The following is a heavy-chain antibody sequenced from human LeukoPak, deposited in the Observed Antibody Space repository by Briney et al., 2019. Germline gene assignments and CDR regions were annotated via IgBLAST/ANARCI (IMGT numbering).Heavy chain of an antibody. Sequence: SVKVSCKASGYTFTSYDISWVRQATGQGLEWMGGIIPIFGTANYAQKFQGRVTITADKSTSTAYMELSSLRSEDTAVYYCARAGIVAEALGYMDVWGKGTTVTVSS. CDR3: ARAGIVAEALGYMDV. D-gene: IGHD1-26*01. V-gene: IGHV1-69*06. CDR1: GYTFTSYD. CDR2: IIPIFGTA. J-gene: IGHJ6*03.